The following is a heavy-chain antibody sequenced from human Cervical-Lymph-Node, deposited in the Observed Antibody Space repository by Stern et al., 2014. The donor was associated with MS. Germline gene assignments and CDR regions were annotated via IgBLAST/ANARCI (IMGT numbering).Heavy chain of an antibody. J-gene: IGHJ4*02. V-gene: IGHV4-31*03. CDR2: IYHSGTT. CDR1: GGSINSAGYY. CDR3: ARGSLGGKFDF. D-gene: IGHD3-16*01. Sequence: QVQLVESGPGLVRPSQTLSLTCSVSGGSINSAGYYWTWIRQTPEKGLEWIGYIYHSGTTQYNPSLKSRLTISVDTSKNQFSLNLGSVSAADTALYYCARGSLGGKFDFWGQGTLVTVSS.